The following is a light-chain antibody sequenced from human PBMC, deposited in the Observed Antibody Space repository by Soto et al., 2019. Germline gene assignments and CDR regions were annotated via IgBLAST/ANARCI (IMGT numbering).Light chain of an antibody. CDR3: SSNLVGTNLKI. V-gene: IGLV2-8*01. Sequence: QSALTQPPSASGSPGQSVTISCTGSNSDVGGSTYVSWYQQHPGKAPKLMIYEVIKRPSGVPARFSGSRSANTASLTVSGLQPEDEADYYCSSNLVGTNLKIFGGGTKVTVL. J-gene: IGLJ2*01. CDR2: EVI. CDR1: NSDVGGSTY.